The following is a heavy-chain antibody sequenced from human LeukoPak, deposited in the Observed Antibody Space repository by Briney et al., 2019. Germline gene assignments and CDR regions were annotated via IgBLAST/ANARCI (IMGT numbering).Heavy chain of an antibody. CDR2: ISSSSSYI. D-gene: IGHD3-10*01. CDR1: GFTFSTYW. V-gene: IGHV3-21*01. Sequence: TGGSLRLSCAASGFTFSTYWMTWVRQAPGKGLEWVSSISSSSSYIYYADSVKGRFTISRDNAKNSLYLQMNSLRAEDTAVYYCARGMLLWFGESLNWFDPWGQGTLVTVSS. CDR3: ARGMLLWFGESLNWFDP. J-gene: IGHJ5*02.